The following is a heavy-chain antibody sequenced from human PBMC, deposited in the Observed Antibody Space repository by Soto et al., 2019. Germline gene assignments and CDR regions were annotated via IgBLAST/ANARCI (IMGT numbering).Heavy chain of an antibody. J-gene: IGHJ4*02. D-gene: IGHD6-6*01. CDR2: IWYDGSNK. Sequence: GGSLRLSCAASGFTFSSYGMHWVRQAPGKGLEWVAVIWYDGSNKYYADSVKGRFTISRDNSKNTLYLQMNSLRAEDTAVYYCARGGQLDYYFDYWGQGTLVTVSS. V-gene: IGHV3-33*01. CDR3: ARGGQLDYYFDY. CDR1: GFTFSSYG.